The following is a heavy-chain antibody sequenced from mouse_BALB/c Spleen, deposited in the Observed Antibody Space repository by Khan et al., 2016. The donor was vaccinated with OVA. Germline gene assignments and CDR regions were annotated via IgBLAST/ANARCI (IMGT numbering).Heavy chain of an antibody. CDR2: VSTGGHYT. V-gene: IGHV5-6*01. Sequence: EVELVESGGDVVKPGGSLKLSCAASGFTFSTYGMSWVRQTPDKRLEWVATVSTGGHYTYYPDTVKGRFTISRDNAKNTLYLQRNSLKSEDTAMFYCARLAYYYDGEGFAYWGQGTLVTVSA. CDR1: GFTFSTYG. J-gene: IGHJ3*01. CDR3: ARLAYYYDGEGFAY. D-gene: IGHD1-1*01.